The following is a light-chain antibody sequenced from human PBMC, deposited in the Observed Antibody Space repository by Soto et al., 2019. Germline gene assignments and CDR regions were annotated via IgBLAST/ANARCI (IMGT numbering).Light chain of an antibody. CDR3: QQAQSFPLT. J-gene: IGKJ3*01. V-gene: IGKV1-12*01. Sequence: DIQMTQSPSSVSASVGDRVTITCRASRDINKWLAWHQQKPGKAPNLLIFSASSLQSGVPSRFSGSGSGTDFTLTITNLQHEDVAICYCQQAQSFPLTFGPGTKVDLK. CDR2: SAS. CDR1: RDINKW.